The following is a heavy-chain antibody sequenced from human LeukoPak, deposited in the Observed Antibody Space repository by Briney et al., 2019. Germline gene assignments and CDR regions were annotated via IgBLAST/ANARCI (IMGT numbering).Heavy chain of an antibody. CDR2: INHSGST. Sequence: SETLSLTCAVYGGSFSGYYWSWIRQPPGKGLEWIGEINHSGSTNYNPSLKSRVTISVDTSKNQFSLKLSSVTAADTAVYYCARGVGAVAGTYYYYYYYMDVWGKGTTVTVSS. CDR3: ARGVGAVAGTYYYYYYYMDV. J-gene: IGHJ6*03. D-gene: IGHD6-19*01. V-gene: IGHV4-34*01. CDR1: GGSFSGYY.